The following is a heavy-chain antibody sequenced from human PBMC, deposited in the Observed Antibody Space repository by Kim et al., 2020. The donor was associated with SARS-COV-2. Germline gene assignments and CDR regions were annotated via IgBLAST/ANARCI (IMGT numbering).Heavy chain of an antibody. CDR3: ARDTEVVTAILGYFDY. Sequence: GGSLRLSCAASGFTFSSYSMNWVRQAPGKGLEWVSSISSSSSYIYYADSVKGRFTISRDNAKNSLYLQMNSLRAEDTAVYYCARDTEVVTAILGYFDYWGQGTLVTVSS. D-gene: IGHD2-21*02. V-gene: IGHV3-21*01. CDR1: GFTFSSYS. J-gene: IGHJ4*02. CDR2: ISSSSSYI.